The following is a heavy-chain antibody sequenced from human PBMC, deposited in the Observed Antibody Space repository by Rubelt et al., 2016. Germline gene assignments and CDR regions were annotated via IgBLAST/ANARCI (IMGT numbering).Heavy chain of an antibody. CDR2: ISSSSSYT. CDR3: ARNDGSGSYSWFDP. J-gene: IGHJ5*02. V-gene: IGHV3-11*06. D-gene: IGHD3-10*01. Sequence: IRQAPGKGLEWVSYISSSSSYTNYADSMKGRFTISRDNAKNSLYLQMNSLRAEDTAVYYCARNDGSGSYSWFDPWGQGTLVTVSS.